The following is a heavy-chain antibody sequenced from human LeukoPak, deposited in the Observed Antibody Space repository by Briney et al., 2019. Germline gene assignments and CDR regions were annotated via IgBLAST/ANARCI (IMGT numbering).Heavy chain of an antibody. CDR2: IYGGGST. J-gene: IGHJ3*02. D-gene: IGHD3-22*01. CDR1: GFTVSSNY. CDR3: ARYGYDSRIDAFDI. Sequence: GGALRLSCAASGFTVSSNYMSWVRQAPGKGLEWVSVIYGGGSTYYADSVKGRFTISRDNSKNTLYLQMNSLRAEDTAVYYCARYGYDSRIDAFDIWGQGTMVTVSS. V-gene: IGHV3-66*01.